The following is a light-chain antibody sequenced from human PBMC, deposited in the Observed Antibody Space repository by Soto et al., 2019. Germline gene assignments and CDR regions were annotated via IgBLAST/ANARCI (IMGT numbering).Light chain of an antibody. CDR1: QSVGSY. CDR2: DAS. V-gene: IGKV3-11*01. CDR3: QQRSNWPPVFT. J-gene: IGKJ5*01. Sequence: EIVLTQSPDTLSLSPGERASLSCRAGQSVGSYLAWYQQKPGQAPRLLIYDASNRATGIPARFSGSGSGTDFTLTISSLEPEDFAVYYCQQRSNWPPVFTFGQGTRLEI.